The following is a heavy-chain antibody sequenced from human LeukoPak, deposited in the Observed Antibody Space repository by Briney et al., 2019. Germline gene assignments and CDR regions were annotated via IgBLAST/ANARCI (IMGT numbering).Heavy chain of an antibody. V-gene: IGHV4-61*05. CDR2: IYYSGST. CDR1: GSSISSSSYY. J-gene: IGHJ4*02. Sequence: SETLSLTCTVSGSSISSSSYYWGWIRQPPGKGLEWIGYIYYSGSTNYNPSLKSRVSISPDTSKNQFSLKLSSVTAADTAVYYCARVLRDYYDSSGHTIDYWGQGTLVTVSS. D-gene: IGHD3-22*01. CDR3: ARVLRDYYDSSGHTIDY.